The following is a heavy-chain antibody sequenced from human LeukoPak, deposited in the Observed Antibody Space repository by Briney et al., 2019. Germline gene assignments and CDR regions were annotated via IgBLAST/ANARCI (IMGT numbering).Heavy chain of an antibody. Sequence: GGSLRLSCAASGFTFSSYWMHWVRQAPGKGLVWVSRINSDGSSTSYADSVKGRFTISRDNAKNTLYLQMNSLRAEDTAVYYCATQVPAAKTYNWFDPWGQGTLVTVSS. CDR1: GFTFSSYW. V-gene: IGHV3-74*01. CDR2: INSDGSST. J-gene: IGHJ5*02. D-gene: IGHD2-2*01. CDR3: ATQVPAAKTYNWFDP.